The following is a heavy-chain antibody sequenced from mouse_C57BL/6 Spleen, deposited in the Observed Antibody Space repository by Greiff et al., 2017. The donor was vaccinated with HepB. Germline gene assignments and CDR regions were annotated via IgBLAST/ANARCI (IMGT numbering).Heavy chain of an antibody. J-gene: IGHJ2*01. Sequence: EVNLVESGGGLVQSGRSLRLSCATSGFTFSDFYMEWVRQAPGKGLEWIAASRNKANDYTTEYSASVKGRFIVSRDTSQSILYLQMNALRAEDTAIYYCARDAPLTGFDYWGQGTTLTVSS. V-gene: IGHV7-1*01. CDR2: SRNKANDYTT. CDR3: ARDAPLTGFDY. CDR1: GFTFSDFY. D-gene: IGHD4-1*01.